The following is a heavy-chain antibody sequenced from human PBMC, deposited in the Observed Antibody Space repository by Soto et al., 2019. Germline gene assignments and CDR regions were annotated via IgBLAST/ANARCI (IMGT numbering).Heavy chain of an antibody. Sequence: ASVKVSCKASGYTFTSYGISWVRQAPGQGLEWMGWISAYNGNTNYAQKLQGRVTMTTDTSTSTAYMELRSLRSDDTAVYYCARDTLVRGVYYYYYGMDVWGQGTTVTVSS. J-gene: IGHJ6*02. CDR1: GYTFTSYG. D-gene: IGHD3-10*01. CDR2: ISAYNGNT. CDR3: ARDTLVRGVYYYYYGMDV. V-gene: IGHV1-18*01.